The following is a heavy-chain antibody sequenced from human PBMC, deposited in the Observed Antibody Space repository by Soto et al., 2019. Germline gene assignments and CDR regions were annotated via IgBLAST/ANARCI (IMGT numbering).Heavy chain of an antibody. CDR2: INPATGAA. D-gene: IGHD3-3*01. J-gene: IGHJ3*02. V-gene: IGHV1-2*02. CDR1: GYPVTAYY. CDR3: AGGGGVGVAGSAAFDM. Sequence: QLHLVQSGAVVKKPGASVTVSCSASGYPVTAYYMHWVRQAPGRGLEWMGGINPATGAAKYTQTFQGRVTMDRATSTSTGFMELRGLASADPAVFYWAGGGGVGVAGSAAFDMWGQGTLVTVSS.